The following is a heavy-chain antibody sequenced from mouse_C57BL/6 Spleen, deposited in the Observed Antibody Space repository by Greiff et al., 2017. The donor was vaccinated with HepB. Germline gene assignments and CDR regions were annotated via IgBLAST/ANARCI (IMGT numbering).Heavy chain of an antibody. Sequence: QVQLQQSGAELMKPGASVKLSCKATGYTFTGYWIEWVKQRPGHGLEWIGEILPGSGSTNYNEKFKGKVTFTADTSSNTAYMQLSSLTTEDSAIYYCARTLYYYGSSPFAYWGQGTLVTVSA. CDR3: ARTLYYYGSSPFAY. V-gene: IGHV1-9*01. D-gene: IGHD1-1*01. CDR2: ILPGSGST. CDR1: GYTFTGYW. J-gene: IGHJ3*01.